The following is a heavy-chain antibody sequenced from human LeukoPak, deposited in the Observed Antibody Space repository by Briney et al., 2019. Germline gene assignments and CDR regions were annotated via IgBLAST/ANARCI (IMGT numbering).Heavy chain of an antibody. CDR3: AKGVQLWLHPLYYYYYMDV. J-gene: IGHJ6*03. CDR2: ISGSGGST. D-gene: IGHD5-18*01. V-gene: IGHV3-23*01. CDR1: GFTFSSYA. Sequence: PGGSLRLSCAASGFTFSSYAMSWVRQAPGKGLEWVSAISGSGGSTYYADSVKGRFTISRDNSKNTLYLQMNSLRAEDTAVYYCAKGVQLWLHPLYYYYYMDVWGKGTTVTVSS.